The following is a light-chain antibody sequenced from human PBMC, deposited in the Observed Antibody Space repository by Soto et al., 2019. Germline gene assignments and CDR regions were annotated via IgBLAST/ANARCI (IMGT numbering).Light chain of an antibody. Sequence: QSALTQPASVSGSPGQSITISCTGTSSDVGGYNYVSWYQQHPGKAPKLMIYDVSNRPSGVSNRFSGSKSGNTAYLTIAGLQAEDEAEYYCNSYTSSSTGVFGGGNKLTVL. CDR1: SSDVGGYNY. CDR3: NSYTSSSTGV. J-gene: IGLJ2*01. CDR2: DVS. V-gene: IGLV2-14*01.